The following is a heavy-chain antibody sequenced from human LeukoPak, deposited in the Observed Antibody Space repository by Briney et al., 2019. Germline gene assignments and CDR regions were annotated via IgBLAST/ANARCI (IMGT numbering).Heavy chain of an antibody. CDR1: GRSIRSGRYY. CDR3: ARNASIVRGVKSRLNYYSYMDV. Sequence: SETLSLTCTVSGRSIRSGRYYWSWIPRPAGKGLEGFVCIYTSGSTHYNPYLNSRVTISVDTSKNQFSLKLSSVTAADTAVYYCARNASIVRGVKSRLNYYSYMDVWGKGTTVTIS. J-gene: IGHJ6*03. D-gene: IGHD3-10*01. CDR2: IYTSGST. V-gene: IGHV4-61*02.